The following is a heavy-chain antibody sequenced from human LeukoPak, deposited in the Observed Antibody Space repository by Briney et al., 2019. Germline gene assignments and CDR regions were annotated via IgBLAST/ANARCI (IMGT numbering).Heavy chain of an antibody. CDR1: GGSISSYY. Sequence: SETLSLTCTVSGGSISSYYWSWIRQPPGKGLEWIGYIYYSGSTNYNPSLKSRVTISVDTSKNQFSLKLSSVTAADTAVYYCARGGGGDYVEGAFDHWGQGTLVTVSS. CDR3: ARGGGGDYVEGAFDH. D-gene: IGHD4-17*01. V-gene: IGHV4-59*01. J-gene: IGHJ4*02. CDR2: IYYSGST.